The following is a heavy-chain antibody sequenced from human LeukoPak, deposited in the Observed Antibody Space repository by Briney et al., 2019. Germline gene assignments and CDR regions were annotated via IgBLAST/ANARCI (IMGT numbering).Heavy chain of an antibody. D-gene: IGHD2-2*01. Sequence: ASVKVSCKVSGDSLTDLSMHWVRQAPGKGLEWMGGFDPEDGETIYAQKFQGRVTMTEDTSTDTAYMELSSLRSEDTAVYYCATMDCSSTSCCFDYWGQGTLVTVSS. CDR2: FDPEDGET. J-gene: IGHJ4*02. CDR3: ATMDCSSTSCCFDY. V-gene: IGHV1-24*01. CDR1: GDSLTDLS.